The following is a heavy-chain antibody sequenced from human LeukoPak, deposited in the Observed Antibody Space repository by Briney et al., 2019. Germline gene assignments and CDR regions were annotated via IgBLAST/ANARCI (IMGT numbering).Heavy chain of an antibody. CDR1: GGSISSSSYY. Sequence: PSETLSLTCTVSGGSISSSSYYWGWIRQPPGKGLEWIGSIYYSGSTYYNPSLKSRVTISVDTSKNQFSLKLSSVTAADMAVYYCARGDLISSRGYEKLYYFDYWGQGTLVTVSS. CDR3: ARGDLISSRGYEKLYYFDY. CDR2: IYYSGST. V-gene: IGHV4-39*07. D-gene: IGHD5-12*01. J-gene: IGHJ4*02.